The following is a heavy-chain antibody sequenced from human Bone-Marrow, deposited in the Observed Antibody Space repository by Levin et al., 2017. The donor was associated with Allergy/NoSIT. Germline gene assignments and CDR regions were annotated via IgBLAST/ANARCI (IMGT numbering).Heavy chain of an antibody. Sequence: SETLSLTCGVYGGSFSGFCWTWIRQPPGKGLEWIGEIKHSGSTYYVPSLKSRVTISLDTSKKQLSLRLSSVTAADTAVYYCARGGDNYGYLGWFDPWGEGTLVTVSS. J-gene: IGHJ5*02. CDR3: ARGGDNYGYLGWFDP. V-gene: IGHV4-34*01. CDR2: IKHSGST. CDR1: GGSFSGFC. D-gene: IGHD5-18*01.